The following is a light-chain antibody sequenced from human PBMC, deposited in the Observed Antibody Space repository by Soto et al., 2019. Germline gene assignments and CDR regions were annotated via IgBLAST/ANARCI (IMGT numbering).Light chain of an antibody. J-gene: IGLJ2*01. CDR1: RSDVGTYNY. CDR2: EVS. V-gene: IGLV2-14*01. CDR3: SSYTRSSTII. Sequence: QSVLTQPASVSGSPGQSITISCTGTRSDVGTYNYVAWYQQHPGKAPKVMIYEVSHRPSGVSNRFSGSKSGNTASLTISGLQAEDEADYYCSSYTRSSTIIFGGGTKLTVL.